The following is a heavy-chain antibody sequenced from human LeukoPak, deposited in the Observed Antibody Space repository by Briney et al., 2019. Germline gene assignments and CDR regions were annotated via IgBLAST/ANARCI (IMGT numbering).Heavy chain of an antibody. D-gene: IGHD1-26*01. CDR3: ARWAVGATFDY. J-gene: IGHJ4*02. V-gene: IGHV4-34*01. CDR1: GFTFSDHY. Sequence: LRLSCAASGFTFSDHYMDWIRQPPGKGLEWIGEINHSGSTNYNPSLKSRVTISVDTSKNQFSLKLSSVTAADTAVYYCARWAVGATFDYWGQGTLVTVSS. CDR2: INHSGST.